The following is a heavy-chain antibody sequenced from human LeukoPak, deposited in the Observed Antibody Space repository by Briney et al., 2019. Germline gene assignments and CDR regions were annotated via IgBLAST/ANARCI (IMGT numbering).Heavy chain of an antibody. D-gene: IGHD6-19*01. CDR1: GGSISSSSYY. V-gene: IGHV4-39*01. J-gene: IGHJ3*02. Sequence: PSETLSLTCTVSGGSISSSSYYWGWIRQPPGKGLEWIGSIYYSGSTYYNPSLKSRVTISVDTSKNQFSLKLSSVTAADTAVYYCARGVAMADDAFDIWRQGTIVTASS. CDR2: IYYSGST. CDR3: ARGVAMADDAFDI.